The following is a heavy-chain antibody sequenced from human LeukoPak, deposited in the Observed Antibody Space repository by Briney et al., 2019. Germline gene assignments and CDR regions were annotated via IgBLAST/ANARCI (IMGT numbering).Heavy chain of an antibody. CDR2: INTDGRST. J-gene: IGHJ4*02. CDR3: ARGKGGSGYSIDY. D-gene: IGHD3-3*01. Sequence: GGSLRLSCAASGFTFRSNWMHWVRHVPGKGLVWVSRINTDGRSTGYADSVKGRFTISRDNAENTLYLQMNSLRAEDTAVYYCARGKGGSGYSIDYWGQGTLVTVSS. CDR1: GFTFRSNW. V-gene: IGHV3-74*01.